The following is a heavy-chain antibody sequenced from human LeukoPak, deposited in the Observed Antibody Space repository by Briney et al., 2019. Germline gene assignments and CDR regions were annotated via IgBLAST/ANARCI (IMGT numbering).Heavy chain of an antibody. CDR1: GGTLSSSLHY. J-gene: IGHJ4*02. D-gene: IGHD3-3*02. CDR2: IYYSGAS. CDR3: ARRLGGIFDY. V-gene: IGHV4-39*01. Sequence: SETLSLTCTVSGGTLSSSLHYWGWVRQPPVKGLQWLGDIYYSGASSFSPSLRSRLSISVDLSNNQFSLNLSSVTAADTGVYFCARRLGGIFDYWGPGARVTVSS.